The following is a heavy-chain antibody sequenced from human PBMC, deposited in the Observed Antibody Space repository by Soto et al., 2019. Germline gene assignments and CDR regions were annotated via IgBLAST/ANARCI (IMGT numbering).Heavy chain of an antibody. D-gene: IGHD3-22*01. J-gene: IGHJ4*02. CDR2: ISAYNGNT. Sequence: QVQLVQSGAEVKKPGASVKVSCKASGYTFTSYGISWVRQAPGQGLEWMGWISAYNGNTNYAQKLQGRVTMTTDTSTSTAYMELRSLRSDDTAVYDGARVVDYYDSSGYYLGYFDYGGQGTLVTVSS. CDR3: ARVVDYYDSSGYYLGYFDY. CDR1: GYTFTSYG. V-gene: IGHV1-18*04.